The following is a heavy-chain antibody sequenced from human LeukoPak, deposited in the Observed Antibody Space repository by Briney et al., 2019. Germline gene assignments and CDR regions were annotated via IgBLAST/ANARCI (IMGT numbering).Heavy chain of an antibody. D-gene: IGHD2-2*01. CDR3: VKDFGQTTAAVAY. V-gene: IGHV3-9*01. J-gene: IGHJ4*02. CDR2: IRWDSDNI. CDR1: GFTFDDYA. Sequence: GGSLRLSCAASGFTFDDYAMHWVRQAPGKGLEWVSGIRWDSDNIGYADSVRGRFTISRDKAKNSLYLQMNSLRAEDTALYYCVKDFGQTTAAVAYWGQGNLVTVSS.